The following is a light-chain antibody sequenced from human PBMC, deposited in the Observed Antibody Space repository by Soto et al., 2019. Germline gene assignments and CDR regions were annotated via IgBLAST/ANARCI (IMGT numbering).Light chain of an antibody. J-gene: IGLJ2*01. Sequence: QSVLTQPPSVSGAPGQRISISCTGSSSNIGAGSDVHWYQQLPGTAPKLLIYGNRNRPSGVPDRFSGSKSDNTASLIISGLQAEDEADYYCSSYRTSNTLVFGGGTKVTVL. CDR3: SSYRTSNTLV. CDR1: SSNIGAGSD. V-gene: IGLV1-40*01. CDR2: GNR.